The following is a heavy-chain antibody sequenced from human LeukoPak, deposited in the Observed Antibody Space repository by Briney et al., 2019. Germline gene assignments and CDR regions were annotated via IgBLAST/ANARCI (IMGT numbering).Heavy chain of an antibody. J-gene: IGHJ5*02. Sequence: ASVKVSCKASGYTFTSYYMHWVRQAPGQGLEWMGIINPSGGSTSYAQKFQGRVTMTRDMSTSTVYMELSSLRSEDTAVYYCARVFVDTASANWFDPWGQGTLATVSS. D-gene: IGHD5-18*01. V-gene: IGHV1-46*01. CDR3: ARVFVDTASANWFDP. CDR1: GYTFTSYY. CDR2: INPSGGST.